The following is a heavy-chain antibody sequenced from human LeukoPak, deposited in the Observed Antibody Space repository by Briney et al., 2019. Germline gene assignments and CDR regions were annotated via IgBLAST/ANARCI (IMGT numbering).Heavy chain of an antibody. CDR2: INGDGSSI. Sequence: PGGSLRLSCAASGFTLSSYWMHWVRQAPGKGPVWVSRINGDGSSISYADSVKGRFTISRDIANDTLYLQMNSLRAEDTAVYYCARMRYFDLWGRGTLVTVSS. J-gene: IGHJ2*01. V-gene: IGHV3-74*01. CDR3: ARMRYFDL. CDR1: GFTLSSYW.